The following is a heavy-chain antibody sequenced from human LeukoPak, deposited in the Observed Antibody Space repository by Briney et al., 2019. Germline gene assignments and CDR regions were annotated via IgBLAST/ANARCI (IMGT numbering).Heavy chain of an antibody. V-gene: IGHV3-23*01. CDR1: GFTFSSYA. Sequence: GGSLRLSCAASGFTFSSYAMSWVRQAPGRGLEWVSVISGSGTNTDYVDSVKGRFTISRDNSKNTLYLQMNSLRAEDTAVYYCARGRWGCWGQGTLVTVSS. CDR2: ISGSGTNT. CDR3: ARGRWGC. D-gene: IGHD1-26*01. J-gene: IGHJ4*02.